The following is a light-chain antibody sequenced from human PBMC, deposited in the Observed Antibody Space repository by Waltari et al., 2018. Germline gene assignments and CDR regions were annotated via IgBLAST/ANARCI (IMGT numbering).Light chain of an antibody. J-gene: IGLJ2*01. Sequence: QSALTQPPSMSESPGQSITISCTGTSSDVGGSDLVSWYQQHLGKAPKVLIYEVNKRPSGVSNRFSGSKSGNTASLIISGLQPEDEADYYCCSYAGSTSVVFGGGTKLTVV. V-gene: IGLV2-23*02. CDR1: SSDVGGSDL. CDR3: CSYAGSTSVV. CDR2: EVN.